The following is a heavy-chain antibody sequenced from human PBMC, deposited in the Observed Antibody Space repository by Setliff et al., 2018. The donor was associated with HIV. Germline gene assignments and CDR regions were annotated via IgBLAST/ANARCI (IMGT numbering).Heavy chain of an antibody. CDR3: ARDLRDGFEEWFSTLDDGMDV. CDR2: INPHTGVT. Sequence: ASVKVSYKTSGYIFIRYYIFWVRQAPGKGLEWMGNINPHTGVTKYAEKFQGRVTMTRDTSINTIYMELSRLRSDDTAVYYCARDLRDGFEEWFSTLDDGMDVWGQGTTVTVSS. J-gene: IGHJ6*02. V-gene: IGHV1-2*02. D-gene: IGHD3-3*01. CDR1: GYIFIRYY.